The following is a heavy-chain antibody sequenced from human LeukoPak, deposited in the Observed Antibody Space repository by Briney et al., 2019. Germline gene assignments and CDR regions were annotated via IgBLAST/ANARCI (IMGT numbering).Heavy chain of an antibody. CDR1: GGSISSSNW. V-gene: IGHV4-4*02. CDR3: AVPSGYSSPVPYMDV. Sequence: PSGTLSLTCAVSGGSISSSNWWSWVRQPPGKGLEWIGEINHSGSTNYNPSLKSRVTISVDTSKNQFSLKLSSVTAADTAVYYCAVPSGYSSPVPYMDVWGKGTTVTISS. D-gene: IGHD6-13*01. CDR2: INHSGST. J-gene: IGHJ6*03.